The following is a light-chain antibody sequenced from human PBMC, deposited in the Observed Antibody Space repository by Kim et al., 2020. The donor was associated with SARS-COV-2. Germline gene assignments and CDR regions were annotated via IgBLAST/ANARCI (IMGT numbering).Light chain of an antibody. CDR1: SSDVGGHDS. Sequence: QSVLTQPASVSASPGQSITVSCTGTSSDVGGHDSVSWYQQHADKAPKLMIYDVTKRPSGVSSRFSASKSGNTAFLTISGLQAEDEADYYCSSFTSSKTYVFGMGTKVTVL. J-gene: IGLJ1*01. V-gene: IGLV2-14*03. CDR3: SSFTSSKTYV. CDR2: DVT.